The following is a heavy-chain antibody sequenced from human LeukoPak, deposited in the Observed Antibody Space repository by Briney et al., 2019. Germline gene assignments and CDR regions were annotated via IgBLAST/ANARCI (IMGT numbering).Heavy chain of an antibody. CDR1: GFTFSSYG. D-gene: IGHD3-22*01. J-gene: IGHJ4*02. CDR2: IWYDGSNK. V-gene: IGHV3-33*01. Sequence: GSLRLSCAASGFTFSSYGMHWVRQAPGKGLEWVAVIWYDGSNKYYADSVKGRFTISRDNSKNTLYLQMNSLRAEDTAVYYCARDPNYYDSSGYYDYWGQGTLVTVSS. CDR3: ARDPNYYDSSGYYDY.